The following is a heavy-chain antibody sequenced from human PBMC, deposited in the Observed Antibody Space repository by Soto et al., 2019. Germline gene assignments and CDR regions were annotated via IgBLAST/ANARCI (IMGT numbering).Heavy chain of an antibody. CDR1: GGTFSSYA. CDR3: ARGQTGGGWGYYFDY. D-gene: IGHD3-16*01. V-gene: IGHV1-69*12. J-gene: IGHJ4*02. CDR2: IIPIFGTA. Sequence: QVQLVQSGAEVKKPGSSVKVSCKASGGTFSSYAIDWVRQAPGQGLEWMGGIIPIFGTADYAQKFQGRVTTPADESTSTDYMELSSLRSEDKAVYYCARGQTGGGWGYYFDYWGQGTLVTVSS.